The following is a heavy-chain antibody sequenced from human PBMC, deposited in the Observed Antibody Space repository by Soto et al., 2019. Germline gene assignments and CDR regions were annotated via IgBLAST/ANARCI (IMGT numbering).Heavy chain of an antibody. CDR2: ISAYNGNT. J-gene: IGHJ3*02. Sequence: QVQLVQSGAEVKKPGASVKVSCKASGYTFTSYGISWVRQAPGQGLEWMGWISAYNGNTNYAQKLQGRVTMTTDTSTSTADMELRSLRSDDTAVYYCARDAHCSSTSCYIGNAFDIWGQGTMVTVSS. D-gene: IGHD2-2*02. V-gene: IGHV1-18*04. CDR3: ARDAHCSSTSCYIGNAFDI. CDR1: GYTFTSYG.